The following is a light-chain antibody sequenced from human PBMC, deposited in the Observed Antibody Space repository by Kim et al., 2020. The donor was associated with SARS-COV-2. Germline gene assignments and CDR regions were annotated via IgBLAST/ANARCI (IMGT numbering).Light chain of an antibody. CDR3: CSYAGSSLWV. CDR1: SSDVGDYNY. J-gene: IGLJ3*02. CDR2: DVN. Sequence: QSALTQPRSVSGSPGQSVTISCTGTSSDVGDYNYVSWYQHHPGKAPKLMIHDVNKRPPGVPDRFSGSKSGNTASLTISGLQAEDEADYYCCSYAGSSLWVFGGGTQLTVL. V-gene: IGLV2-11*01.